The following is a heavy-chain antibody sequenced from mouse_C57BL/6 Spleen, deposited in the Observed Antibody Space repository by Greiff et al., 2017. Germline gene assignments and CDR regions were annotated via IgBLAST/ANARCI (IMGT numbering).Heavy chain of an antibody. Sequence: VQLQQSGAELVRPGASVKLSCTASGFNIKDYYMHWVKQRPEQGLEWIGRLDPEDGDTEYAPRFQGKATMTADTSSTTAYLQLSSLTSEDTAVYYCTPTAWFAYWGQGTLVTVSA. CDR2: LDPEDGDT. CDR3: TPTAWFAY. J-gene: IGHJ3*01. V-gene: IGHV14-1*01. CDR1: GFNIKDYY.